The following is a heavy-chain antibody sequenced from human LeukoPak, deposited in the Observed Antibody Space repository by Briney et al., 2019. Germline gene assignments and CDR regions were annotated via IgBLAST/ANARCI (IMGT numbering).Heavy chain of an antibody. CDR3: ARRSGLPAAIRLAYFDY. D-gene: IGHD2-2*02. Sequence: PSETLSLTCAVYGGSFSGYYWSWIRQPPGKGLEWIGEINHSGSTNYNPSLKSRVTISVDTSKNQFSLKLSSVTAADTAVYYCARRSGLPAAIRLAYFDYWGQGTLVTVSS. V-gene: IGHV4-34*01. CDR2: INHSGST. CDR1: GGSFSGYY. J-gene: IGHJ4*02.